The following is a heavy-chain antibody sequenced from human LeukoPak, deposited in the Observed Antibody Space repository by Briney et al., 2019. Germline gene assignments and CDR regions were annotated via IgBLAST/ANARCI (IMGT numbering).Heavy chain of an antibody. J-gene: IGHJ4*02. D-gene: IGHD2-21*01. CDR3: AKDWGLVVVIPYYFDY. V-gene: IGHV3-30*02. CDR1: GFTFSSYG. CDR2: IRYDGSNK. Sequence: GGSLRLSCAASGFTFSSYGMHWVRQAPGKGLEWVAFIRYDGSNKYYADSVKGRFTISRDNSKNTLYLQMNSLRAEDTAVYYCAKDWGLVVVIPYYFDYWGQGTLVTVSS.